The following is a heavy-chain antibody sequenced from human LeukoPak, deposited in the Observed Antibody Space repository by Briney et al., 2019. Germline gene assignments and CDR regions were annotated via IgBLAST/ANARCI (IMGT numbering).Heavy chain of an antibody. J-gene: IGHJ5*02. V-gene: IGHV3-23*01. D-gene: IGHD3-10*01. Sequence: PGGSLRLSCAASGFIFSSKAMSWVRQAPGKGLEWVSTIGHSDDTYYADSVKGRFTISRVISKNTLYLQMDSLRVEDTAVYYCVKKGSTQSPGNWFDPWGQGTLVIVSS. CDR1: GFIFSSKA. CDR2: IGHSDDT. CDR3: VKKGSTQSPGNWFDP.